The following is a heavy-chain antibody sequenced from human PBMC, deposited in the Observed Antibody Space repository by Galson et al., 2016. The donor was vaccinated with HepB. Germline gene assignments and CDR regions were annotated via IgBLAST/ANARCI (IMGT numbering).Heavy chain of an antibody. D-gene: IGHD6-19*01. J-gene: IGHJ4*02. CDR2: ISAYNGNT. CDR3: ARDWLVAVFDY. CDR1: GYTFASYG. V-gene: IGHV1-18*01. Sequence: SVKVSCKASGYTFASYGISWVRQAPGQGLEWMGWISAYNGNTNYAQKLHGRVTMTTDTSTSTAYMELGSLRSDDTAVYYCARDWLVAVFDYWGQGTLVTVSS.